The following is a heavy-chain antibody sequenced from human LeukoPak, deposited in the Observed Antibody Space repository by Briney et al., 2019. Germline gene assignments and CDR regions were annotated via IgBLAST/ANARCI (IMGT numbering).Heavy chain of an antibody. CDR3: ARLGYTYGSIDY. CDR1: GGSISSSSHY. Sequence: SETLSLTCTVSGGSISSSSHYWHWIRQPPGKGLEWIGYIYYSGSTNYNPSLKSRVTISVDTSNNQFSLKLNSVTAADTAVYYCARLGYTYGSIDYWGQGTLVTVSS. CDR2: IYYSGST. V-gene: IGHV4-61*05. D-gene: IGHD5-18*01. J-gene: IGHJ4*02.